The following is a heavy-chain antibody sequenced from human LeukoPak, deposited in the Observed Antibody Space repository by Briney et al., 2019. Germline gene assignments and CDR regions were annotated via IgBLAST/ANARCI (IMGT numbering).Heavy chain of an antibody. J-gene: IGHJ3*02. CDR3: IPRPEPNAFDI. CDR2: IRSKAYGGTT. CDR1: GFTFGDYA. Sequence: PGGSLRLSCTASGFTFGDYAMGWVRQAPGKGLEWVGFIRSKAYGGTTEYAASVKGRFTISRDDSKSIAYLQMNSLKTEDTAVYYCIPRPEPNAFDIWGQGTMVTVSS. V-gene: IGHV3-49*04.